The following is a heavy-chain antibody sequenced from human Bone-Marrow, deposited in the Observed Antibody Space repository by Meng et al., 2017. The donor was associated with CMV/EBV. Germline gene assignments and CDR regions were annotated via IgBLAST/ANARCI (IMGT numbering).Heavy chain of an antibody. CDR3: AGVVYDFWSAKYLGGAMDV. CDR1: GFTFRSYA. Sequence: GESLKISCAASGFTFRSYAMSWVRQAPGKGLEWVSAISGSGGSTYYADSVKGRFTISRDNSKNTLYLQMNSLRAEDTAVYYCAGVVYDFWSAKYLGGAMDVWGQGTTVTGSS. V-gene: IGHV3-23*01. D-gene: IGHD3-3*01. J-gene: IGHJ6*02. CDR2: ISGSGGST.